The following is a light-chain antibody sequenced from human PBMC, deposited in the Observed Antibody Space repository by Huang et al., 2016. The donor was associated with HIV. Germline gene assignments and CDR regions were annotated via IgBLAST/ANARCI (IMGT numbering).Light chain of an antibody. Sequence: DIVMTQSPDSLAVSLGERATINCKSSQSVLYTSNNRNYLAWFQQKPGQPPKPLIYWASNREAGVPDRFSGGGSGTDFTLTISSLQAEDVAVYYCQQYYTTPLTFGGGTKVEIK. J-gene: IGKJ4*01. CDR2: WAS. V-gene: IGKV4-1*01. CDR3: QQYYTTPLT. CDR1: QSVLYTSNNRNY.